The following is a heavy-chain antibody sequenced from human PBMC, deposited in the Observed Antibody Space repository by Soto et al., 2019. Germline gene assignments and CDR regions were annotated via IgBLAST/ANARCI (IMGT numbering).Heavy chain of an antibody. CDR1: GFTFSSYS. V-gene: IGHV3-21*01. Sequence: GESLKISCAASGFTFSSYSMNWVRQAPGKGLEWVSSISSSSSYIYYADSVKGRFTISRDNAKNSLYLQMNSLRAEDTAVYYCARDSIVVPAAIARNWFDPWGQGTLVTVSS. D-gene: IGHD2-2*01. CDR3: ARDSIVVPAAIARNWFDP. J-gene: IGHJ5*02. CDR2: ISSSSSYI.